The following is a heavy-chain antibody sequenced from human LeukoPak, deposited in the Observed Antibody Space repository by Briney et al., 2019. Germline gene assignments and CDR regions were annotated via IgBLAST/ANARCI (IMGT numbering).Heavy chain of an antibody. CDR3: ARQYDSYFYYYLDL. CDR1: GYPINNAYY. CDR2: LYHPDST. D-gene: IGHD2-2*01. Sequence: PSETLSLTCGVSGYPINNAYYWVWIRQPPGKGLEWIGSLYHPDSTYYNPSLKSRVTMSVDTSRNQFSLRLSFVPAADTAVYYCARQYDSYFYYYLDLWGTGTTVTVSS. J-gene: IGHJ6*03. V-gene: IGHV4-38-2*01.